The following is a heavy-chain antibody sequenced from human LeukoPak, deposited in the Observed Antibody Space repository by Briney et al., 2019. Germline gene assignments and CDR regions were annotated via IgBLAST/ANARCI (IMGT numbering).Heavy chain of an antibody. V-gene: IGHV3-30-3*01. Sequence: PGGSLRLSCAASGFTFSSYAMHWVRQAPGKGLEWVAVISYDGSNKYYADSVKGRFTISRDNSKNTLYLQMNSLRAGDTAVYYCARAGLAVAISPDYYYGMDVWGQGTTVTVSS. CDR1: GFTFSSYA. J-gene: IGHJ6*02. D-gene: IGHD6-13*01. CDR2: ISYDGSNK. CDR3: ARAGLAVAISPDYYYGMDV.